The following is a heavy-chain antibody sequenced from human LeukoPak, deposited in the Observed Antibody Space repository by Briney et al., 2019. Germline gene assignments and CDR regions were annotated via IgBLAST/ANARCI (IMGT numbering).Heavy chain of an antibody. D-gene: IGHD3-10*01. CDR3: ARTKDYYGSGSYYQPYPFDY. Sequence: PSETLSLTCAVYGGSFSGYYWSWIRQPPGKGLEWIGEINHSGSTNYNPSLKSRVTISVDTSKNQFSLKLSSVTAADTAVYYCARTKDYYGSGSYYQPYPFDYWGQGTLVTVSS. V-gene: IGHV4-34*01. CDR1: GGSFSGYY. CDR2: INHSGST. J-gene: IGHJ4*02.